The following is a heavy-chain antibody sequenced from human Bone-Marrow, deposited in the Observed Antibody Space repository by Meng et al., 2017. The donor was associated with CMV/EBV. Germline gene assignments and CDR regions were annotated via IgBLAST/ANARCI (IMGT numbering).Heavy chain of an antibody. V-gene: IGHV1-69*10. CDR1: RGTFSSYV. CDR3: AHVSSSQYYFDY. D-gene: IGHD6-13*01. J-gene: IGHJ4*02. Sequence: SVKVSCKPSRGTFSSYVISWVRQAPGQGLEWMGGIIPILGIANYAQKFQGRVTITADKSTSTAYMELSSLRSEDTAVYYCAHVSSSQYYFDYWGQGTLVTVSS. CDR2: IIPILGIA.